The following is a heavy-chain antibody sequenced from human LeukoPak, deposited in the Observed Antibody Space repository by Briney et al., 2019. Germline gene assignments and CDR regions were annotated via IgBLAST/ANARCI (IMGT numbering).Heavy chain of an antibody. D-gene: IGHD1-1*01. CDR3: ARLFQLEVHFDY. CDR2: IYYSGST. Sequence: SETLSLTCTVSGGSISSSSYSWGWIRQPPGKGLEWIGSIYYSGSTYYNPSLKSRVTISVDASKNQFSLRLSSVTAADTAVYYCARLFQLEVHFDYWGQGTLVTVSS. V-gene: IGHV4-39*01. CDR1: GGSISSSSYS. J-gene: IGHJ4*02.